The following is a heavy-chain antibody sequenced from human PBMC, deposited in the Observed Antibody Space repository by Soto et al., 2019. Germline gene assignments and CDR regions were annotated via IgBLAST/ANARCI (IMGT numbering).Heavy chain of an antibody. Sequence: GSGPTLVNPTQPLTLTCTFSGFSLSTGGVGVGWIRQPPGKALEWLALIYWNDDKRYSPSLKSRLTITKDTSKNQVVLTMTNMDPVDTATYFCAHSTAMDPILHGMDVWGQGTTVTVSS. J-gene: IGHJ6*02. CDR2: IYWNDDK. D-gene: IGHD2-15*01. CDR3: AHSTAMDPILHGMDV. CDR1: GFSLSTGGVG. V-gene: IGHV2-5*01.